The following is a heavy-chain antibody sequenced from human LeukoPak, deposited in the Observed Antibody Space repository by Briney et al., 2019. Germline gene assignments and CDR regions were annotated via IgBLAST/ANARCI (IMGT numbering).Heavy chain of an antibody. V-gene: IGHV3-30*03. CDR2: ISYDGSDE. CDR3: ASRGYSYGLYYFDY. Sequence: PGRSLRLSCAASGFTFSSYGMHWVSQAPGKGLEWVAVISYDGSDEYYADSVKGRFTISRDNSKNTLYLQMNSLRAEDTAVYYCASRGYSYGLYYFDYWGQGTLVTVSS. CDR1: GFTFSSYG. J-gene: IGHJ4*02. D-gene: IGHD5-18*01.